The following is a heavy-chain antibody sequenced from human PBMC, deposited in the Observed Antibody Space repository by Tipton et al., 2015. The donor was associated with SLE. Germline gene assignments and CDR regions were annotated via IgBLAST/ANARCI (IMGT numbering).Heavy chain of an antibody. J-gene: IGHJ6*02. CDR1: GFTFSTYS. Sequence: GSLRLSCAASGFTFSTYSMNWVRQAPGKGLEWVSSISSTTIYYADSVKGRFTISRDNAKNSLSLQMNSLRAEDTAVYYCARVLIWGAFGMDVWGQGTTVTVSS. V-gene: IGHV3-48*01. CDR3: ARVLIWGAFGMDV. D-gene: IGHD3-16*01. CDR2: ISSTTI.